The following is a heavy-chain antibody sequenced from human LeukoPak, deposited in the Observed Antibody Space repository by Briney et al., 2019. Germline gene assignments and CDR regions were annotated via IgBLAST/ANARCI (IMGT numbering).Heavy chain of an antibody. CDR2: IYYSGST. CDR1: GGSISSYY. D-gene: IGHD3-22*01. Sequence: SETLSLTCTVSGGSISSYYWGWIRQHPGNGLEWIGYIYYSGSTYYNPSLKSRVTISVDTSKNQFSLKLSSVTAADTAVYYCARGTAFYDSSGYYYPDYWGQRTLVTVSS. J-gene: IGHJ4*02. V-gene: IGHV4-59*06. CDR3: ARGTAFYDSSGYYYPDY.